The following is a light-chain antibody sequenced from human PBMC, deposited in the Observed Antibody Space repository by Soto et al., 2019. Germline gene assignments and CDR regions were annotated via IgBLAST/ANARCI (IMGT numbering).Light chain of an antibody. J-gene: IGKJ3*01. CDR2: DAS. V-gene: IGKV3-11*01. CDR3: QQRSTWQFT. CDR1: QSVSSY. Sequence: EIVLTQSPATLSLSPGERATLSCRASQSVSSYLAWYQQKPGQAPRLLIYDASNRATGIPARFSGSGSGTDFTRTTSSVEPEDFAVYYWQQRSTWQFTFGPGTKVDIK.